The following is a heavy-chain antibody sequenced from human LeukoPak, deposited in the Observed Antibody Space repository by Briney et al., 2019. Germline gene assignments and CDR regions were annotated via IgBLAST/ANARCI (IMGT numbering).Heavy chain of an antibody. Sequence: GRSLRLSCAASGFTFSSYAMHWVRQAPGKGLEWVAVISYDGSNKKYADSVKGRFTISRDNSKNSLYLQTNSLRAEDTAVYYCASFTSSSGWYCFDYWGQGTLVTVSS. CDR1: GFTFSSYA. J-gene: IGHJ4*02. CDR3: ASFTSSSGWYCFDY. CDR2: ISYDGSNK. D-gene: IGHD6-19*01. V-gene: IGHV3-30*04.